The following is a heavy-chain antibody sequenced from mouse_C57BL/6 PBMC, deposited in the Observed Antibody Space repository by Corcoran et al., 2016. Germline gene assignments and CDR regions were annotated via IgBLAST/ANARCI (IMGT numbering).Heavy chain of an antibody. V-gene: IGHV1-76*01. Sequence: QVQLKQSGAELVRPGASVKLSCNASGYTFTDYYINWVKQRPGQGLEWIARIYPGSGNTYYNEKFKGKATLTAEKSSSTAYMQLSSLTSEDSAVYFCASNYHYYAMDYWGQGTSVTVSS. CDR2: IYPGSGNT. D-gene: IGHD2-1*01. J-gene: IGHJ4*01. CDR1: GYTFTDYY. CDR3: ASNYHYYAMDY.